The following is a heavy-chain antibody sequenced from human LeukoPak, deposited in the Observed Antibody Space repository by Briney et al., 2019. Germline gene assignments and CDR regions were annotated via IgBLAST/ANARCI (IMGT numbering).Heavy chain of an antibody. V-gene: IGHV3-30-3*01. Sequence: PGGSLRLSCAASGFTLSSYAMHWVRQAPGKGLEWVAVISYDGSNKYYADSVKGRFTISRDNSKNTLYLQMNSLRAEDTAVYYCARALYDSSGFNWFDPWGQGTLVTVS. CDR2: ISYDGSNK. J-gene: IGHJ5*02. D-gene: IGHD3-22*01. CDR1: GFTLSSYA. CDR3: ARALYDSSGFNWFDP.